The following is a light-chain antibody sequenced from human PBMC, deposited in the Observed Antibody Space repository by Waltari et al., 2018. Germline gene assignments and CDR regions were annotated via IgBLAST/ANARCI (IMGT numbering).Light chain of an antibody. Sequence: DILLTQSPTSLSASIGDRVTITCQASQHISNYLNWYQRKPGKAPKLLIYDASDLEPGVPLRFSGTGYGASFTLTSSSLQPEDVATYYCQQFDAFPYTFGQGTNLQIK. V-gene: IGKV1-33*01. CDR2: DAS. J-gene: IGKJ2*01. CDR1: QHISNY. CDR3: QQFDAFPYT.